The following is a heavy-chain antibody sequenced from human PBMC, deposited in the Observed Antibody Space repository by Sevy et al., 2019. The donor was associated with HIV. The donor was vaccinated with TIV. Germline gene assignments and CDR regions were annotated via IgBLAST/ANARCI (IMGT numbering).Heavy chain of an antibody. J-gene: IGHJ6*02. CDR3: ARGRKTTQEWLEELDYYYGVDV. CDR2: IRYDGSNK. Sequence: GGSLRLSCAASGFTFSTYDMHWVRQAPGKGLEWVAYIRYDGSNKYYADSVRGRFTISRDNSKKTLYLQMNSLGAEDTAVYYCARGRKTTQEWLEELDYYYGVDVWVQGTTVTVSS. V-gene: IGHV3-30*02. D-gene: IGHD2-8*01. CDR1: GFTFSTYD.